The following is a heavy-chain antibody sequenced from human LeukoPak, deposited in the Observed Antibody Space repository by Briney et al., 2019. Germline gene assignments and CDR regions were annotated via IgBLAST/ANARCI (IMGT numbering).Heavy chain of an antibody. CDR3: TRVGYCSSTTCYTGDGFDY. J-gene: IGHJ4*02. Sequence: GSLRLSCAASGFTSSSYWMSWVRQAPGKGLEWVANIKQGGSEKYYVDSVKGRFTISRDNAKNSLYLQMNSLRAEDTAVYYCTRVGYCSSTTCYTGDGFDYGCQGTLVTVSS. D-gene: IGHD2-2*02. V-gene: IGHV3-7*01. CDR2: IKQGGSEK. CDR1: GFTSSSYW.